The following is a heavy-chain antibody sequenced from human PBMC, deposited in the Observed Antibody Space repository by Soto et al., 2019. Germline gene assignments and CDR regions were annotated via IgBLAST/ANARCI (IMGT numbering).Heavy chain of an antibody. V-gene: IGHV1-8*01. CDR3: AGGASPPHCRGDICYPGGYWGY. CDR2: MNPNSGNT. Sequence: QVQLVQSGAEVKKPGASVKVSCKASGYTFTNYDINWVRQATGQGLEWMGWMNPNSGNTGYAQKFQGRVTMTRNTSINTAYMELRGGGSEDTAVYYCAGGASPPHCRGDICYPGGYWGYWGQGTLVTVSS. CDR1: GYTFTNYD. D-gene: IGHD2-15*01. J-gene: IGHJ4*02.